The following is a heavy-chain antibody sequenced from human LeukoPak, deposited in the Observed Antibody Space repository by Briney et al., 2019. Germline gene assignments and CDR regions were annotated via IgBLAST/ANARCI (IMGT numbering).Heavy chain of an antibody. V-gene: IGHV3-23*01. CDR2: ISGSGGST. CDR3: AKDIVTDYYDSSGYFSDY. D-gene: IGHD3-22*01. Sequence: GGSLRLSCAASGFTFSSYSMNWVRQAPGKGLEWVSAISGSGGSTYYADSVKGRFTISRDNSKNTLYLQMNSLRAEDTAVYYCAKDIVTDYYDSSGYFSDYWGQGTLVTVSS. J-gene: IGHJ4*02. CDR1: GFTFSSYS.